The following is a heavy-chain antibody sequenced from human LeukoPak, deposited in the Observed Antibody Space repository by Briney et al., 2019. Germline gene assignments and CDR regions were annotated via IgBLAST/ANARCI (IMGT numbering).Heavy chain of an antibody. J-gene: IGHJ4*02. CDR2: ISYDGSNK. CDR3: ARSLSLYDFWSI. D-gene: IGHD3-3*01. V-gene: IGHV3-30*03. Sequence: GGSLRLSCEASGFTFSSYIMTWVRQAPGKGLEWVAVISYDGSNKYYADSVKGRFTISRDNSKNTLYLQMNSLRSDDTAVYYCARSLSLYDFWSIWGQGTLVTVSS. CDR1: GFTFSSYI.